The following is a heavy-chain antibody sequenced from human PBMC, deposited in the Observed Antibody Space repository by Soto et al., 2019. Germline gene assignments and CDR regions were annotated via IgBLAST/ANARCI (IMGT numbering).Heavy chain of an antibody. CDR2: ISSSSSYI. D-gene: IGHD6-6*01. CDR1: GFTFSSYS. CDR3: ARDLLSYSSSSWFDP. Sequence: EVQLVESGGGLVKPGGSLRLSCAASGFTFSSYSMNWVRQAPGKGLEWVSSISSSSSYIYYADSVKGRFTISRDDAKNSLYLQMNSLRAEDTAVYYCARDLLSYSSSSWFDPWGQGTLVTVSS. J-gene: IGHJ5*02. V-gene: IGHV3-21*01.